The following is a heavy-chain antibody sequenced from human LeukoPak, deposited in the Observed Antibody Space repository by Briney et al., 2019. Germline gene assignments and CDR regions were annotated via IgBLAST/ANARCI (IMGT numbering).Heavy chain of an antibody. D-gene: IGHD6-25*01. CDR3: ARAPGGYPYNWFDP. Sequence: PSETLSLTCAVYGGSFSGYYWSWIRQPPGKGLEWIGYIYYSGSTNYNPSLKSRVTISVDTSKNQFSLKLSSVTAADTAVYYCARAPGGYPYNWFDPWGQGTLVTVSS. V-gene: IGHV4-59*01. CDR1: GGSFSGYY. J-gene: IGHJ5*02. CDR2: IYYSGST.